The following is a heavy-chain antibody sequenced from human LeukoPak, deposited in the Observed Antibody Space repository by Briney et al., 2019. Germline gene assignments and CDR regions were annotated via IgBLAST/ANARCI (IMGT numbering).Heavy chain of an antibody. V-gene: IGHV4-34*01. Sequence: PSETLSLTCAVYGGSFSGYYWSWIRQPPGKGLEWIGEINHSGSTNYNPSLKSRVTISVDTSRNQFSLKLSSVTAADTAVYYCATGVLLWFGELSDFDYWGQGTLVTVSS. CDR3: ATGVLLWFGELSDFDY. D-gene: IGHD3-10*01. CDR2: INHSGST. J-gene: IGHJ4*02. CDR1: GGSFSGYY.